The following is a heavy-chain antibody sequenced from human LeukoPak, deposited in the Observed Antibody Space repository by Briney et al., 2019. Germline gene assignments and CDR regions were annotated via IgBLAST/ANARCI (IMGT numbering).Heavy chain of an antibody. CDR1: GYTFTGHY. CDR2: INPNIGST. CDR3: AREGVVVVPAAKYYYYGMDV. Sequence: ASVKVSCKASGYTFTGHYIHWVRQAPGQGLEWMGWINPNIGSTNNAQKFKVRVTMTRNTSISTAYMELSSLRSEDTAVYYCAREGVVVVPAAKYYYYGMDVWGQGTTVTVSS. D-gene: IGHD2-2*01. V-gene: IGHV1-2*02. J-gene: IGHJ6*02.